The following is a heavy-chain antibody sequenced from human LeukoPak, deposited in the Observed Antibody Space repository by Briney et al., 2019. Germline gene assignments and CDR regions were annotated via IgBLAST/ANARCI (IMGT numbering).Heavy chain of an antibody. D-gene: IGHD3-10*01. CDR1: GGTFSSYA. CDR3: ARDQSENYYGSGSYSPDAFDI. V-gene: IGHV1-69*13. J-gene: IGHJ3*02. CDR2: IIPIFGTA. Sequence: ASVKVSCKASGGTFSSYAISWVRQAPGQGLEWMGGIIPIFGTANYAQKFQGRVTITADESTSTAYMELSSLRSEDTAVYCCARDQSENYYGSGSYSPDAFDIWGQGTMVTVSS.